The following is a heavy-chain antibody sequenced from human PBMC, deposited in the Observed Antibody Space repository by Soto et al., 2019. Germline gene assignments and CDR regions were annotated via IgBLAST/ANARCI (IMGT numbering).Heavy chain of an antibody. CDR3: VRDDVGVGIDY. D-gene: IGHD1-26*01. Sequence: EVQLVESGGGLVKPGGSLRLSCADSGFTFSSYWMHWVRQVPGKGLVWVSHIDSDGNSTTYADSVKGRFTISRDNTKNTVYLKMNSLRAADTAVYYCVRDDVGVGIDYWGLGTLVTVSS. CDR2: IDSDGNST. CDR1: GFTFSSYW. J-gene: IGHJ4*02. V-gene: IGHV3-74*03.